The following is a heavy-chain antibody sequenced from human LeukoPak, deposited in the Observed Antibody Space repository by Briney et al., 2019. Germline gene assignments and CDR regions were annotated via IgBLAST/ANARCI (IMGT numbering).Heavy chain of an antibody. D-gene: IGHD3-22*01. CDR1: GGTFSSYA. CDR3: ARDRDSSGYYSFDY. CDR2: IIPIFGTA. V-gene: IGHV1-69*13. Sequence: GASVKVSCKASGGTFSSYAISWVRQAPGQGLEWMGGIIPIFGTANYAQKFQGRVTITADESTSTAYMELSSLGSEDTAVYYCARDRDSSGYYSFDYWGQGTLVTVSS. J-gene: IGHJ4*02.